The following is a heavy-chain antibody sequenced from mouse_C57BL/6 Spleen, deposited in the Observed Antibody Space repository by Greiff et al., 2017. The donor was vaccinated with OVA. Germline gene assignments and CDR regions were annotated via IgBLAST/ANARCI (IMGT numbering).Heavy chain of an antibody. J-gene: IGHJ4*01. CDR3: ARRDYYGSSYLGAMDY. D-gene: IGHD1-1*01. CDR1: GFTFSDYY. CDR2: ISNGGGST. Sequence: EVKLMESGGGLVQPGGSLKLSCAASGFTFSDYYMYWVRQTPEKRLEWVAYISNGGGSTYYPDTVKGRFTISRDNAKNTLYLQMSRLKSEDTAMYYCARRDYYGSSYLGAMDYWGQGTSVTVSS. V-gene: IGHV5-12*01.